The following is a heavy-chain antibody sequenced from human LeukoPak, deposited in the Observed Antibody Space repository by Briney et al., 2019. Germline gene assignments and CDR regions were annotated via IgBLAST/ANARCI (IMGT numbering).Heavy chain of an antibody. Sequence: GGSLRLSCAASGFTFSSYGMHWVRQAPGKGLEWVAVISYDESNRYYADSVKGRFTISRDNSKNTLYLQMNSLRAEDTAVYYCAKDFEYSSSYFDYWGEGTLVTVSS. CDR3: AKDFEYSSSYFDY. CDR2: ISYDESNR. J-gene: IGHJ4*02. V-gene: IGHV3-30*18. D-gene: IGHD6-6*01. CDR1: GFTFSSYG.